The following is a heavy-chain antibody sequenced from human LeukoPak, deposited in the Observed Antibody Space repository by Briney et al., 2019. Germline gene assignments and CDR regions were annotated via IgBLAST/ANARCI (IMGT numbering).Heavy chain of an antibody. CDR2: ISYNGQDK. CDR1: GFIFSSYA. J-gene: IGHJ5*02. V-gene: IGHV3-30*03. CDR3: ARDLGYYYGSGSYSP. D-gene: IGHD3-10*01. Sequence: GTSLRLSCAASGFIFSSYAMYWVRQGPGKGLEWVSVISYNGQDKYYADSVRGRFTISRDNAKNSLYLQMNSLRAEDTAVYYCARDLGYYYGSGSYSPWGQGTLVTVSS.